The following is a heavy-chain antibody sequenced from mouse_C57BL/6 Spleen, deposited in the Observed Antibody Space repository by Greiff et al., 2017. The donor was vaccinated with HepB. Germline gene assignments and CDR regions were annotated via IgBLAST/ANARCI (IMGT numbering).Heavy chain of an antibody. CDR2: INPNNGGT. CDR1: GYTFTDYN. CDR3: ARRGSSFYYFDY. D-gene: IGHD1-1*01. V-gene: IGHV1-22*01. Sequence: SGPELVKPGASVKMSCKASGYTFTDYNMHWVKQSHGKSLEWIGYINPNNGGTSYNQKFKGKATLTVNKSSSTAYMELRSLTSEDSAVYYCARRGSSFYYFDYWGQGTTLTVSS. J-gene: IGHJ2*01.